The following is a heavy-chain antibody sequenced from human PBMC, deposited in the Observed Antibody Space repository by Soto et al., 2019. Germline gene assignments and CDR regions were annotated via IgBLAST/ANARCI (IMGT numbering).Heavy chain of an antibody. D-gene: IGHD6-13*01. J-gene: IGHJ4*02. V-gene: IGHV4-59*11. CDR3: AAGEASSRNLAPYYLDF. Sequence: SETLSLTCTVSGGSMRNHSWTWILQPPGKGLEWIGYIHYSGTTSFFPSYNPSLRSRVTISEDTSKNQFSLKLLSVTTADTAVYFCAAGEASSRNLAPYYLDFWGQGTLVTVSS. CDR1: GGSMRNHS. CDR2: IHYSGTT.